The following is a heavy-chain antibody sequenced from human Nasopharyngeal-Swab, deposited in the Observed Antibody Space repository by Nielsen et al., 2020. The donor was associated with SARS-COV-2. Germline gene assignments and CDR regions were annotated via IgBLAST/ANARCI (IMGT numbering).Heavy chain of an antibody. V-gene: IGHV4-34*01. J-gene: IGHJ4*02. Sequence: RQAPGKGLEWIGEINHSGSTNYNPSLKSRVTISADTSKNHFSLELAYVTAADTAVYYCARELGARNLYFDSWDQATLVTVSS. CDR3: ARELGARNLYFDS. CDR2: INHSGST. D-gene: IGHD1-26*01.